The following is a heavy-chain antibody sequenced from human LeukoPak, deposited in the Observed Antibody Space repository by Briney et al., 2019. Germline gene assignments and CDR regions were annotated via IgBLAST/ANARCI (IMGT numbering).Heavy chain of an antibody. CDR3: ARLLFDSSGYYTHDS. CDR1: GGSISSSSYY. D-gene: IGHD3-22*01. J-gene: IGHJ4*02. V-gene: IGHV3-66*04. CDR2: IYSGGGT. Sequence: ETLSLTCTVSGGSISSSSYYWGWIRQPPGKGLEWVSVIYSGGGTYYADSVKGRFTISRDNSKNTLYLQMNSLRAEDTAVYYCARLLFDSSGYYTHDSCGQGTLVTVSS.